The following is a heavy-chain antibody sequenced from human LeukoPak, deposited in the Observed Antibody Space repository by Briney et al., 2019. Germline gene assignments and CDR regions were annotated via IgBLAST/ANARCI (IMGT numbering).Heavy chain of an antibody. J-gene: IGHJ5*01. CDR1: VFPFKNYG. V-gene: IGHV3-30*18. D-gene: IGHD6-13*01. CDR3: AKVRYTTASGTFDS. CDR2: ISDDGRHK. Sequence: GGSLRLPCAASVFPFKNYGIHYVRQAPGKGLEWVAVISDDGRHKNYADSVKGRFTISRDNSNNTLYLQMNSLRVEDTGVYYAAKVRYTTASGTFDSWGQGTLVTVSS.